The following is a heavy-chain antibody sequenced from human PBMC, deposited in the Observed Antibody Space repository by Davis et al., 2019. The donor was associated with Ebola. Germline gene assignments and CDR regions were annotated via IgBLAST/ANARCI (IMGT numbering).Heavy chain of an antibody. J-gene: IGHJ4*02. CDR1: GFTFSSYS. CDR2: IYSGGST. Sequence: GESLKISCAASGFTFSSYSMNWVRQAPGKGLEWVSVIYSGGSTYYADSVKGRFTISRDNSKNTLYLQMNSLRAEDTAVYYCAREWLQFFDYWGQGTLVTVSS. CDR3: AREWLQFFDY. D-gene: IGHD5-24*01. V-gene: IGHV3-66*01.